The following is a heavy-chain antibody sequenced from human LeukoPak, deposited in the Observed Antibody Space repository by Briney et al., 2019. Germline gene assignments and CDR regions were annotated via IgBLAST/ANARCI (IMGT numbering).Heavy chain of an antibody. CDR3: AAPLVGYSSSWYSTDY. V-gene: IGHV3-11*01. CDR2: ISSSGSTI. D-gene: IGHD6-13*01. CDR1: GFTFSDYY. Sequence: SGGSLRLSCAASGFTFSDYYMSWIRQAPGKGLEWVSYISSSGSTIYCADSVKGRFTISRDNARNSLYLQMNSLRAEDTAVYYCAAPLVGYSSSWYSTDYWGQGTLVTVSS. J-gene: IGHJ4*02.